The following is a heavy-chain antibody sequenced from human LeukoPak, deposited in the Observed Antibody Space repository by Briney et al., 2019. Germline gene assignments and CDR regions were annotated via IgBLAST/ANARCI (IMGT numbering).Heavy chain of an antibody. Sequence: ASVKVSCKASGYTFTGYYMHWVRQTPGQGLEWMGWINPNSGGTNYAQKFQGRVTMTRDTSISTAYMELTRLRSDDTAVYYCARSPHILTGENFDYWGQGTLVTVSS. CDR3: ARSPHILTGENFDY. V-gene: IGHV1-2*02. J-gene: IGHJ4*02. CDR1: GYTFTGYY. CDR2: INPNSGGT. D-gene: IGHD3-9*01.